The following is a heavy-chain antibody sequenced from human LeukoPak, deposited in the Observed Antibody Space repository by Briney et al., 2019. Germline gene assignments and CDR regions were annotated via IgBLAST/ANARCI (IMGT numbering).Heavy chain of an antibody. V-gene: IGHV4-34*01. D-gene: IGHD2-2*01. Sequence: SSETLSLTCAVYGGSFSGYYWSWIRQPPGKGLEWIGEINHSESTNYNPSLKSRVTISVDTSKNQFSLKLSSVTAADTAVYYCARELLGYCSSTSCYVRGVGVYFDYWGQGTLVTVSS. CDR2: INHSEST. CDR3: ARELLGYCSSTSCYVRGVGVYFDY. J-gene: IGHJ4*02. CDR1: GGSFSGYY.